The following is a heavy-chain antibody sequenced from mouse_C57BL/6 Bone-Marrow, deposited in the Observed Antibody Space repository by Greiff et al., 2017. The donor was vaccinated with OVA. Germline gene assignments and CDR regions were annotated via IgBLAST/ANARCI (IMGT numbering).Heavy chain of an antibody. Sequence: EVMLVESGGDLVKPGGSLKLSCAASGFTFSSYGMSWVRQTPDKRLEWVATISSGGSYTYYPDSVKGRLTISRDNAKNTLYLQMSSLKSEDTAMYYCARHGYYGSSTGAMDYWGQGTSVTVSS. CDR3: ARHGYYGSSTGAMDY. J-gene: IGHJ4*01. CDR2: ISSGGSYT. D-gene: IGHD1-1*01. V-gene: IGHV5-6*02. CDR1: GFTFSSYG.